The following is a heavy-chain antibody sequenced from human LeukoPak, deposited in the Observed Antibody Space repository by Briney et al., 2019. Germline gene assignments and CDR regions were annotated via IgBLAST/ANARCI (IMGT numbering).Heavy chain of an antibody. D-gene: IGHD2-2*01. CDR3: ARWASVVPAATSGVGLDP. V-gene: IGHV3-21*01. J-gene: IGHJ5*02. CDR1: GFTFSSYS. Sequence: GGSLRLSCAASGFTFSSYSMNWVRQAPGKGLEWVSSISSSSSYIYYADSVKGRFTISRDNAKNSLYPQMNSLRAEDTAVYYCARWASVVPAATSGVGLDPWGQGTLVTVSS. CDR2: ISSSSSYI.